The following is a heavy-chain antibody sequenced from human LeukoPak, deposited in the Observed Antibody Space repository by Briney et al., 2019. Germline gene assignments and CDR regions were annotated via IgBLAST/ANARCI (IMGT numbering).Heavy chain of an antibody. V-gene: IGHV1-8*03. CDR3: ARSIPLWKALRRDWFDP. Sequence: GASVTVSCKASGYTFTNYDINWVRQATGQGLEWMGWMNPNSGHTGSAQKFQGRVTITRNTAISTAYMELSSLRSEDTAIYYCARSIPLWKALRRDWFDPWGQGTQVIVSA. CDR1: GYTFTNYD. D-gene: IGHD3-10*01. CDR2: MNPNSGHT. J-gene: IGHJ5*02.